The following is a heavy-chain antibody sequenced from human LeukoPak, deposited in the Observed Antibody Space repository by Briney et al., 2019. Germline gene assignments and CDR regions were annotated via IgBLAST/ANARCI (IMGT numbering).Heavy chain of an antibody. V-gene: IGHV3-23*01. CDR1: GFTFSSYA. CDR2: ISGSSGST. CDR3: AKGYFGSGSYYFDY. Sequence: GGSLRLSCAASGFTFSSYAMSWVRQAPGKGLEWVSAISGSSGSTYYADSVKGRFTVSRDDSKSTLYLQMNSLRAEDTAVYYCAKGYFGSGSYYFDYWGQGTLVTVSS. D-gene: IGHD3-10*01. J-gene: IGHJ4*02.